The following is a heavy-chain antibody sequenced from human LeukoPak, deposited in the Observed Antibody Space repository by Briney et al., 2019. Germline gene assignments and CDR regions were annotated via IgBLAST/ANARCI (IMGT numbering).Heavy chain of an antibody. D-gene: IGHD4-17*01. CDR2: ISSSSSYI. V-gene: IGHV3-21*01. CDR1: GFTFSSYS. J-gene: IGHJ6*02. Sequence: GGSLRLSCAASGFTFSSYSMNWVRQAPGKGLEWVSSISSSSSYIYYADSVKGRFTISRDNAKNSLYLQMNSLRAEDTAVYYCARDYYGDYDLHIYYGMDVWGQGTTVTVSS. CDR3: ARDYYGDYDLHIYYGMDV.